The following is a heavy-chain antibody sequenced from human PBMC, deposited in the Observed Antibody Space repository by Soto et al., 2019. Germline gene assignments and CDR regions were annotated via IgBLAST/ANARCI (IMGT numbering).Heavy chain of an antibody. CDR2: ISYDGSNK. Sequence: GGSLRLSCAASGFTFSSYAMHWVRQAPGKGLEWVAVISYDGSNKYYADSVKGRFTISRDNSKNTLYLQMNSLRAEDRAVYYCASHSDYYDSHWGQGTLVTVSS. CDR1: GFTFSSYA. J-gene: IGHJ4*02. CDR3: ASHSDYYDSH. V-gene: IGHV3-30*04. D-gene: IGHD3-22*01.